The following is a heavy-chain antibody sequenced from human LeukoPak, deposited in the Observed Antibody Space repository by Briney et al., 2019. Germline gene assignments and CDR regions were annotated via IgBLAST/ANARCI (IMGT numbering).Heavy chain of an antibody. CDR2: ISAYNGNT. Sequence: ASVKVSCKASGYTFTSYGISWVRQAPGQGLEWMGWISAYNGNTNYAQKLQGRVTMTTDTSTSTAYMELRSLRSDGTAVYYCARPYYDSSAPPYDYWGQGTLVTVSS. V-gene: IGHV1-18*01. J-gene: IGHJ4*02. D-gene: IGHD3-22*01. CDR3: ARPYYDSSAPPYDY. CDR1: GYTFTSYG.